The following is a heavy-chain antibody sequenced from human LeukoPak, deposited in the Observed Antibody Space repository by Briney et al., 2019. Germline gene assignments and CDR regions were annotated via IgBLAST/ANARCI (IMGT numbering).Heavy chain of an antibody. CDR1: GFTFSSYG. CDR3: ARDIGGYGGFDY. J-gene: IGHJ4*02. V-gene: IGHV3-21*01. Sequence: PGGSLRLSCAASGFTFSSYGMHWVRQAPGKGLEWVSSISSSSSYIYYADSVKGRFTISRDNAKNSLYLQMNSLRAEDTAVYYCARDIGGYGGFDYWGQGTLVTVSS. CDR2: ISSSSSYI. D-gene: IGHD5-12*01.